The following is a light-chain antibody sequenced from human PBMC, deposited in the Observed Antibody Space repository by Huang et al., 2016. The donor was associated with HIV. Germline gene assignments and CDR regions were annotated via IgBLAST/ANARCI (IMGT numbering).Light chain of an antibody. CDR3: QQSYSTLRT. CDR2: AAS. Sequence: EIQLTQSPTSLSASVGDKITIPCRASQSISTYLNWYQQRPGRAPKVLIYAASNLQNGVPSRFSGSGSGTDFTLTVSSLQPEDFATYYCQQSYSTLRTFGGGTNVEIK. J-gene: IGKJ4*01. V-gene: IGKV1-39*01. CDR1: QSISTY.